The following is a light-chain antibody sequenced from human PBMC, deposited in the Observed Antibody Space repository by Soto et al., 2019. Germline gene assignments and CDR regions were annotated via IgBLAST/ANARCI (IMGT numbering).Light chain of an antibody. J-gene: IGKJ1*01. CDR1: QSISISY. CDR2: STS. CDR3: QQYGGSSWT. V-gene: IGKV3-20*01. Sequence: EIVLTQSPGTLSLSPGERATLSCRASQSISISYLAWYQQQPGQAPRLLIYSTSTRATGIPDRFSGSGSGTDFTLTISKLEPGDFAVYDCQQYGGSSWTFGQGTKVEI.